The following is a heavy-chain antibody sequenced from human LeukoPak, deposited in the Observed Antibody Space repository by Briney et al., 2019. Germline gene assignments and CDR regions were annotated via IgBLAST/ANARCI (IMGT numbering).Heavy chain of an antibody. J-gene: IGHJ4*02. CDR2: INPNSGGT. D-gene: IGHD2-2*02. V-gene: IGHV1-2*02. CDR3: ARACCYTEAHSFYN. Sequence: GESLKISCKGSGYSFTSYWIGWVRQAPGQGLEWMGWINPNSGGTNYAQKFQGRVTMTRDTSISTAYMELSRLRSDDTAVYYCARACCYTEAHSFYNWGQGTLVTVSS. CDR1: GYSFTSYW.